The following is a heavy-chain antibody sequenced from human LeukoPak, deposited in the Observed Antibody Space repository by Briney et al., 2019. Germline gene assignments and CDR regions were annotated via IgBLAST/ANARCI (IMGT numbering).Heavy chain of an antibody. J-gene: IGHJ6*02. CDR1: GFTFSSYS. CDR3: ARDSFGVVIMDYYGMDV. Sequence: GGSLRLSCAASGFTFSSYSMNWVRQAPGKGLEWVSSISSSSSYIYCADSVKGRFTISRDNAKNSLYLQMNSLRAEDTAVYYCARDSFGVVIMDYYGMDVWGQGTTVTVSS. CDR2: ISSSSSYI. V-gene: IGHV3-21*01. D-gene: IGHD3-3*01.